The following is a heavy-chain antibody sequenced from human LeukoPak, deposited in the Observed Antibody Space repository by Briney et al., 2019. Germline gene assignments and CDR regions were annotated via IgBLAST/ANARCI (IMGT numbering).Heavy chain of an antibody. CDR2: INYSGTT. CDR3: ARDVPTGYHDY. CDR1: GGSIISNNYY. V-gene: IGHV4-39*07. D-gene: IGHD3-9*01. J-gene: IGHJ4*02. Sequence: SETLSLTRSVSGGSIISNNYYWGWIRQPPGKGLEWIGSINYSGTTYYTPSLKSRLTISVDTSKNQFSLKLSSVTAADTAVYYCARDVPTGYHDYWGQGTLVTVSS.